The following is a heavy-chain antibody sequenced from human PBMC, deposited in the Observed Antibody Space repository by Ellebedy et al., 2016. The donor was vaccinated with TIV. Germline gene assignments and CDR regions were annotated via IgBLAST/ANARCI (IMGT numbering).Heavy chain of an antibody. Sequence: GESLKISCAASGFTFSSYAMSWVRQAPGKGLEWVSTVTGSGSSTYYADSVKGRFTISRDNSKNTLYLQMNSLRAQDTAVYYCARGGATSSRYWRNWGQGALVTVSS. V-gene: IGHV3-23*01. CDR3: ARGGATSSRYWRN. D-gene: IGHD2-2*01. J-gene: IGHJ4*02. CDR1: GFTFSSYA. CDR2: VTGSGSST.